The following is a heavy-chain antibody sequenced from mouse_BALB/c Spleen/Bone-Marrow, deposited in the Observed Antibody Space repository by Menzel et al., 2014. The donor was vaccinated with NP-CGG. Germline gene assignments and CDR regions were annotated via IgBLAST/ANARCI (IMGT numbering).Heavy chain of an antibody. CDR1: GYAFTNYL. D-gene: IGHD1-1*01. CDR2: INPGSGGT. V-gene: IGHV1-54*02. J-gene: IGHJ4*01. Sequence: QVQLQQSGAELVKPGASVKLSCKASGYAFTNYLIEWVKQRPGQGLEWIGVINPGSGGTNYNEKFKGKATFTADTSSNTAYMQLSSLTSEDSAVYYCARGGYYGSSYEDYAMDYWGQGTSVTVSS. CDR3: ARGGYYGSSYEDYAMDY.